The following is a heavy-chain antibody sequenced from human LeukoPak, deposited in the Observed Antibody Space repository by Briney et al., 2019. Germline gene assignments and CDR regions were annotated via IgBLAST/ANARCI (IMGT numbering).Heavy chain of an antibody. V-gene: IGHV3-53*01. D-gene: IGHD3-16*01. CDR3: ARRADAYSHPYDY. CDR1: GFTVSSNS. J-gene: IGHJ4*02. Sequence: GGSLRLSCTVSGFTVSSNSMSWVRQAPGKGLEWVSFIYSDNTHYSDSVKGRFTISRDNSKNTLYLQMNSLGAEDTAVYYCARRADAYSHPYDYWGQGTLVTVSS. CDR2: IYSDNT.